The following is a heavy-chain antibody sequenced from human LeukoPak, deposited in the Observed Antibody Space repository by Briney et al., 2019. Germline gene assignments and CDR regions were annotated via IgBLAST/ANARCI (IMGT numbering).Heavy chain of an antibody. J-gene: IGHJ4*02. V-gene: IGHV3-23*01. Sequence: GGSLRLSCAASGFTFSSYAMTWVRQAPGKGLEWVSGIRASGTSTYYADSVKGRFTISRDNSKNTLYLQVNSLRAEDTAIYYCAKDNNPDGSSGWPIDYWGQGTLVTVSS. CDR3: AKDNNPDGSSGWPIDY. D-gene: IGHD6-19*01. CDR1: GFTFSSYA. CDR2: IRASGTST.